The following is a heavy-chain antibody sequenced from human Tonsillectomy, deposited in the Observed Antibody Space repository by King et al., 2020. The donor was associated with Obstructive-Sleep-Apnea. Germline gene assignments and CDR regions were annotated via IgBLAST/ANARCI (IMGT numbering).Heavy chain of an antibody. CDR1: GFTFSSYS. D-gene: IGHD1-14*01. J-gene: IGHJ6*02. Sequence: VQLVESGGGLVQPGGSLRLSCAAAGFTFSSYSMHWVRQAPGKGLEYVAAMSSDGDSTYYVNSVKGRFTISRDNSKNTLYLQMGSLRAEDMAVYYCARDSEVYYYYYAMDVWVQGTTVTVSS. CDR3: ARDSEVYYYYYAMDV. CDR2: MSSDGDST. V-gene: IGHV3-64*01.